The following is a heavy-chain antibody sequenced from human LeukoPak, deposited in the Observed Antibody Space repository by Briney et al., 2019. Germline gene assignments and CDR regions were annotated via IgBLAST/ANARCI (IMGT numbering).Heavy chain of an antibody. CDR3: ARGDGYNFWEY. CDR2: IYSAGSGGAT. J-gene: IGHJ4*02. D-gene: IGHD5-24*01. Sequence: GGSLRLSCAASGFTVSSNYMSWVRHAPGKGLEWDSVIYSAGSGGATYCADSVTGRFTISRDSSMSTLYLQMNSLRVEDTAVYYCARGDGYNFWEYWGQGTLVTVSS. CDR1: GFTVSSNY. V-gene: IGHV3-53*01.